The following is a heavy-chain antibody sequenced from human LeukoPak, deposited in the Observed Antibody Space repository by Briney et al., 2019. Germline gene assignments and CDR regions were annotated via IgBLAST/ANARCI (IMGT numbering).Heavy chain of an antibody. CDR3: ATTYYYGSGSYYNSYYFDY. J-gene: IGHJ4*02. CDR2: ISAYNGNT. D-gene: IGHD3-10*01. CDR1: GYXFTSYG. V-gene: IGHV1-18*01. Sequence: ASVKVSCKASGYXFTSYGISWVRQAPGQGLEWMGWISAYNGNTNYAQKLQGRVTMTTDTSTSTAYMELRSLRSDDTAVYYCATTYYYGSGSYYNSYYFDYWGQGTLVTVSS.